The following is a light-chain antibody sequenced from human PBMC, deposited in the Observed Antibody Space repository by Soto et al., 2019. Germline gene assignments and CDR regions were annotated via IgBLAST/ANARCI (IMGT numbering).Light chain of an antibody. J-gene: IGKJ1*01. CDR2: GAS. Sequence: EIVLTQSPGTLSLSPGERATLYCRASQSVTSRLAWYQQKPGQAPRLLIYGASTRATGIPARFSGSGSGTEFTLTISSLQSEDFAVYYCQQYNNWPRTFGQGTKVDIK. CDR3: QQYNNWPRT. CDR1: QSVTSR. V-gene: IGKV3-15*01.